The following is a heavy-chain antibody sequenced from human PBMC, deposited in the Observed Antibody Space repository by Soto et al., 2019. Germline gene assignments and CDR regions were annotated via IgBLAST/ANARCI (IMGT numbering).Heavy chain of an antibody. Sequence: SETLSLTCTVSGGSISSYYWSWIRQPPGKGLEWIGYIYYSGSTNYNPSLKSRVTISVDTSKNQFSLKLSSVTAADTAVYYCVIFLHRTFDSWAQEPLFPVSS. V-gene: IGHV4-59*01. J-gene: IGHJ4*02. CDR1: GGSISSYY. CDR2: IYYSGST. CDR3: VIFLHRTFDS. D-gene: IGHD3-3*01.